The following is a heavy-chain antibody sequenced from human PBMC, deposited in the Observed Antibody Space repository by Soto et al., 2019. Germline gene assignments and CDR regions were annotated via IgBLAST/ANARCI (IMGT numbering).Heavy chain of an antibody. J-gene: IGHJ4*02. D-gene: IGHD6-19*01. V-gene: IGHV3-48*02. CDR1: KFTFSNYN. Sequence: EVQLVESGGGLVQPGGSLRLSCAASKFTFSNYNMNWVRQAPGKGLEWVSYVSSSERTIYYAESVKDRFVIYRDNAENSLYLQMNSLRDEDTSVYYCARGDSSGWDFDYWGQGTLVTVSS. CDR3: ARGDSSGWDFDY. CDR2: VSSSERTI.